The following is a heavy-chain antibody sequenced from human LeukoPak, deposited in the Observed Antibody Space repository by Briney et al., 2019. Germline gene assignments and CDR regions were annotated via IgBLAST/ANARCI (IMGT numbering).Heavy chain of an antibody. D-gene: IGHD3-9*01. J-gene: IGHJ3*02. CDR1: GGSISSYY. CDR3: ARSRRYFDWLGAFDI. CDR2: IYYSGST. V-gene: IGHV4-59*01. Sequence: SETLSLTCTVSGGSISSYYWSWIRQPPGKGLEWIGYIYYSGSTNYNPSLKSRVTISVDTSKNQLSLKLSSVTAADTAVYYCARSRRYFDWLGAFDIWGQGTMVTVSS.